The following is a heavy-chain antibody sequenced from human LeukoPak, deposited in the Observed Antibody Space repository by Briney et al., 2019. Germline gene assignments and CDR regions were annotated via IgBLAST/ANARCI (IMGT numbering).Heavy chain of an antibody. CDR3: ARGIVDWNFDY. V-gene: IGHV4-34*01. CDR1: GGSFSGYY. D-gene: IGHD3-9*01. J-gene: IGHJ4*02. CDR2: INHSGNT. Sequence: SETLSLTCAVYGGSFSGYYWSWIRQPPGKGLEWIGEINHSGNTNYNPSLKSRVTISVDTSKNQFSLKLSSVTAADTAVYYCARGIVDWNFDYWGQGTLVTVSS.